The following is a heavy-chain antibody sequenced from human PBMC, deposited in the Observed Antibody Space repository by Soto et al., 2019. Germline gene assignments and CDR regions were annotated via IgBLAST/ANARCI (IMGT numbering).Heavy chain of an antibody. D-gene: IGHD4-17*01. Sequence: QVQLQESGPGLVKPSETLSLTCTVSGGSIRDYSWTWIRQPPGKGLEWIGYIYYSGRTNYNPSRKSRVSISVDTSKNHFSLQLRSVTAADTAVYYCARVGGDDFGDSGGFDYWGQGTLVTVSS. CDR1: GGSIRDYS. CDR2: IYYSGRT. J-gene: IGHJ4*02. V-gene: IGHV4-59*01. CDR3: ARVGGDDFGDSGGFDY.